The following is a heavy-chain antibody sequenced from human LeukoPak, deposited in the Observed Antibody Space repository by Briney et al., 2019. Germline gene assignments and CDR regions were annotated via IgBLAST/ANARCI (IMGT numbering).Heavy chain of an antibody. CDR1: GGSFSGYY. D-gene: IGHD3-3*01. V-gene: IGHV4-34*01. J-gene: IGHJ5*02. Sequence: PSETLSLTCAVYGGSFSGYYWSWIRQPPGKGLEWIGEINHSGSTNYNPSLKSRVTISVDTSKNQFSLKLSSVTAADTAVYYCARGQDFWSGYKRRRNWFDPWGQGTLVTVSS. CDR2: INHSGST. CDR3: ARGQDFWSGYKRRRNWFDP.